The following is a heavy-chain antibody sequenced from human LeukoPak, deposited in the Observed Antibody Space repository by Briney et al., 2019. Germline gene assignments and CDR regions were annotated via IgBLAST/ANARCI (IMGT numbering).Heavy chain of an antibody. CDR1: GYTFTAYY. D-gene: IGHD3-10*01. J-gene: IGHJ2*01. Sequence: ASVKVSCKASGYTFTAYYIHWVRQAPGQGLEWMGWINPNSGGTNYAQRFQGRVTMTRDTSITTAYMELSRPRSDDTAVYYCASPWGRWFGELIWYFDLWGRGTLVTVSS. CDR3: ASPWGRWFGELIWYFDL. CDR2: INPNSGGT. V-gene: IGHV1-2*02.